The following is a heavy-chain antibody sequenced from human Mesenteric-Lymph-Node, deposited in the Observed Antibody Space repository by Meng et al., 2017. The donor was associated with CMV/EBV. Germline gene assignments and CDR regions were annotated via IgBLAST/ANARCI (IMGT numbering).Heavy chain of an antibody. V-gene: IGHV4-34*01. CDR1: GGSFSCYY. CDR2: IYHYGGT. J-gene: IGHJ5*02. D-gene: IGHD4/OR15-4a*01. CDR3: ARQGAKRNWFDP. Sequence: SQTLSLTCAVYGGSFSCYYWSWIRQPPGKGLEWIGKIYHYGGTNYTPSLKSRVTISIDTSKNQFSLKFSSVTAADTAVYYCARQGAKRNWFDPWGLGTLVTVSS.